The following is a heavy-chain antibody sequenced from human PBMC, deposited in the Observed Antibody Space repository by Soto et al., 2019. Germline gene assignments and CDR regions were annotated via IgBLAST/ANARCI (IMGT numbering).Heavy chain of an antibody. CDR1: GFTFSSYA. D-gene: IGHD4-17*01. Sequence: AGGSLRLSCAASGFTFSSYAMSWVRQAPGKGLEWVSAISGSGGSTYYADSVKGRFTISRDNSKNTLYLQMNSLRTEDTGVYYCARSQQTTVTSPLADPWGQGTLVTVSS. V-gene: IGHV3-23*01. J-gene: IGHJ5*02. CDR3: ARSQQTTVTSPLADP. CDR2: ISGSGGST.